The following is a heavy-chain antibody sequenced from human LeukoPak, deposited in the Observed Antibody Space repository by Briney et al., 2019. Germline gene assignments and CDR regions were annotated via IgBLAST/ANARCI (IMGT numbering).Heavy chain of an antibody. Sequence: PSETLSLTCTVSGVSMSSSPYYWGWIRQPPGKGLEWIGSIYYSGSTYYNPSLKSRVTISVDTSNNQFSLKLTSVTAADTAVYYCARHVSSSWYSGLLDYYYMDVWGKGTTVTISS. CDR2: IYYSGST. CDR3: ARHVSSSWYSGLLDYYYMDV. D-gene: IGHD6-13*01. V-gene: IGHV4-39*01. J-gene: IGHJ6*03. CDR1: GVSMSSSPYY.